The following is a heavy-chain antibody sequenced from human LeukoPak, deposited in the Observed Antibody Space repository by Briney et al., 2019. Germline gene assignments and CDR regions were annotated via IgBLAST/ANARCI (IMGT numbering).Heavy chain of an antibody. J-gene: IGHJ4*02. Sequence: GGSLRLSCAASGFTFDDYGMSWVRQAPGKGLEWVSGINWNGGSTGYADSVKGRFTISRDNAKNSLYLQMNSLRAEDTALYYSARAHRPGIAGDFDYWGQGTLVTVSS. CDR3: ARAHRPGIAGDFDY. D-gene: IGHD6-13*01. CDR2: INWNGGST. CDR1: GFTFDDYG. V-gene: IGHV3-20*04.